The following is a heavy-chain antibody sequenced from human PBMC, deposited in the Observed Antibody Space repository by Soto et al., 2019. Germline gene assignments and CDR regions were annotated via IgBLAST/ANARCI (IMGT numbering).Heavy chain of an antibody. CDR3: ARDPTLSGDHLPVDS. Sequence: QVQLVQSGAEVKKPGSSVKVSCKASGGTFSSYTISWERQAPVQGLEWMGRIIPILAIANYAQKFQGRVTITADKSTSSAYIELSSLSSEDTAVYYCARDPTLSGDHLPVDSWGQGPLVTVSS. CDR1: GGTFSSYT. CDR2: IIPILAIA. D-gene: IGHD4-17*01. J-gene: IGHJ4*02. V-gene: IGHV1-69*08.